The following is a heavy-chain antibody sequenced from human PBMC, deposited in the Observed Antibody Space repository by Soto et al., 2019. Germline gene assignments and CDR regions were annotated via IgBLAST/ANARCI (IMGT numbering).Heavy chain of an antibody. J-gene: IGHJ4*02. V-gene: IGHV3-9*01. CDR1: GFTFDEYA. D-gene: IGHD1-26*01. CDR3: AKDMRWELRTPFDY. CDR2: ISWNSGSI. Sequence: EVQLVGSGGGLVQPGRSLRLSCAASGFTFDEYAMHWVRQAPGKGLEWVSGISWNSGSIGYADSVKGRFTISRDNAKNSLYLQMNSLRAEDTALYYCAKDMRWELRTPFDYWGQGTLVTVSS.